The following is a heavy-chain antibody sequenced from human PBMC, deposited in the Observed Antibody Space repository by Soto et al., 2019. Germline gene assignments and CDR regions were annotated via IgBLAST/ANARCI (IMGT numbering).Heavy chain of an antibody. Sequence: QVQPVQSGAEVKKPGASVKVSCSASGYTFISNDINWVRQAPGQGLEWMGWMNPNTGNTGYAQKFQGRVTMTRSTSINTAYMELRSLRSEDTAVYYCARDLDCGGDCYSDAFDIWGQGTLVTVSS. V-gene: IGHV1-8*01. J-gene: IGHJ3*02. CDR1: GYTFISND. CDR2: MNPNTGNT. D-gene: IGHD2-21*01. CDR3: ARDLDCGGDCYSDAFDI.